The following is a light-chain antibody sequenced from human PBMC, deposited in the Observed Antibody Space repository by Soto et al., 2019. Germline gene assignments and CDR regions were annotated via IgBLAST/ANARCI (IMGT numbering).Light chain of an antibody. CDR3: QQYNNWPPIT. J-gene: IGKJ5*01. Sequence: EIVMTQSPATQSVSPGERATLSCRASQSVPRSYLAWYQQKPGQAPRLLIYGASTRATGIPARFSGSGSGTEFTLTISSLQSEDFAVYYCQQYNNWPPITFGQGTRLEIK. CDR1: QSVPRSY. V-gene: IGKV3D-15*01. CDR2: GAS.